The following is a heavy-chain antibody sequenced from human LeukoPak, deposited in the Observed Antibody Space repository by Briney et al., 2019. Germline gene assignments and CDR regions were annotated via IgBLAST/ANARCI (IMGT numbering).Heavy chain of an antibody. D-gene: IGHD2-15*01. CDR2: ISNSGDST. J-gene: IGHJ4*02. CDR1: GLTLSGYA. Sequence: WGSLRLSCVASGLTLSGYAMSWVRQPPGKGLELVSAISNSGDSTYYADSVKGRFVISRDNSINPLYLQMNSLSAEDTALYSCAKPWYRGPVDYWGQGALVTVSS. V-gene: IGHV3-23*01. CDR3: AKPWYRGPVDY.